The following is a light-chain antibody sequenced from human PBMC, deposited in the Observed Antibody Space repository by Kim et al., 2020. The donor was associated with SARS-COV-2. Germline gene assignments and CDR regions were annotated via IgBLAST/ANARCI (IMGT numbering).Light chain of an antibody. Sequence: EIVLTQSPTLSLSPGERATLSCRASQSVSSYLAWYQQKPGQAPRLLIYDASNRATGIPARFSGSGSGTDFTLTISSLEPEDFAVYYCQQRSNWPSLTFGGGTKVDIK. V-gene: IGKV3-11*01. J-gene: IGKJ4*01. CDR3: QQRSNWPSLT. CDR2: DAS. CDR1: QSVSSY.